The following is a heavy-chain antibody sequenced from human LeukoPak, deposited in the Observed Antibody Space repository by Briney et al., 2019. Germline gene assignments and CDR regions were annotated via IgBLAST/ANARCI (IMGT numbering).Heavy chain of an antibody. CDR3: ARLKSSLTDPPHNWFDP. CDR1: GGSISSSSYY. D-gene: IGHD1-14*01. CDR2: IYYSGST. V-gene: IGHV4-39*07. Sequence: PSETLSLTCTVSGGSISSSSYYWGWIRQPPGKGLEWIGSIYYSGSTYYNPSLKSRVTISVDTSKNQFSLKLSSVTAADTAVYYCARLKSSLTDPPHNWFDPWGQGTLVTVSS. J-gene: IGHJ5*02.